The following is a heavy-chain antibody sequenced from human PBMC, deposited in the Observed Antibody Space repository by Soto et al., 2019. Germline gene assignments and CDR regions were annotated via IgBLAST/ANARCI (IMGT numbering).Heavy chain of an antibody. V-gene: IGHV3-30*18. CDR2: ISDTGSSH. Sequence: GGSLRLSCVGSGFTFSSYGMHWVRQAPGKGLECVAVISDTGSSHYYAASVEGRFTISIENSKNTLSLHMDRLRVEDTAVYYCAKDRGGDCPDNSCYFGADYWGQGTPVTVSS. CDR3: AKDRGGDCPDNSCYFGADY. J-gene: IGHJ4*02. D-gene: IGHD2-2*01. CDR1: GFTFSSYG.